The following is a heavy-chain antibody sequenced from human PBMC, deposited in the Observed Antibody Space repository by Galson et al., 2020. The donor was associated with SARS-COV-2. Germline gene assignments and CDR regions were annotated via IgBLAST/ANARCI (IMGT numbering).Heavy chain of an antibody. D-gene: IGHD3-16*01. J-gene: IGHJ4*02. V-gene: IGHV3-74*01. CDR1: GFTFSSYW. CDR2: IYSEGSST. CDR3: ARGDMRNDYFDY. Sequence: GGSLRLSCAASGFTFSSYWMHWVRLAPGKGLVWVSRIYSEGSSTSYADSVKGRFTISGDDAKNTLYLHMSSLRAEDTAVYYCARGDMRNDYFDYWGQGTLVTVSS.